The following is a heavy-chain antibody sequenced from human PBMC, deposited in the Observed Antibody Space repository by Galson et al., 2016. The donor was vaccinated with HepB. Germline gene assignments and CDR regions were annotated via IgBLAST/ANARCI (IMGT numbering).Heavy chain of an antibody. CDR1: GGTFESFA. Sequence: QSGAEVKKPGESLKISCKASGGTFESFAFTWVRQAPGQGLEWMGAIIPVLHKTTFAQNFQGRMTMTADESTTTVYMELSRLRSDDTAVYFCAGDWQWLRAAPHAVDFWGQGTRVTVSS. CDR3: AGDWQWLRAAPHAVDF. D-gene: IGHD5-12*01. CDR2: IIPVLHKT. J-gene: IGHJ3*01. V-gene: IGHV1-69*01.